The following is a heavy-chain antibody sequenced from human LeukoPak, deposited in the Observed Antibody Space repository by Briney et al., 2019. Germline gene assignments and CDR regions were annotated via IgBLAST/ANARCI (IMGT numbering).Heavy chain of an antibody. Sequence: SETLSLTCAVYGGSFSGYYWSWIRQPPGKGLEWIGEINHSGSTNYNPSLKSRVTISVDTSKNQFSLKLSSVTAADTAVYYCARDGMTMVRGVTYYYYGMDVWGQGTTVTVSS. D-gene: IGHD3-10*01. V-gene: IGHV4-34*01. J-gene: IGHJ6*02. CDR3: ARDGMTMVRGVTYYYYGMDV. CDR2: INHSGST. CDR1: GGSFSGYY.